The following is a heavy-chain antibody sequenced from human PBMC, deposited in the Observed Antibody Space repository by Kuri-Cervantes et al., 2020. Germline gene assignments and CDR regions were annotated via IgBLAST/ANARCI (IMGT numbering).Heavy chain of an antibody. CDR1: GFTFSSYG. Sequence: GGSLRLSCAASGFTFSSYGMHWVRQAPGKGLEWVAVIWYDGSNKYYADSVKGRFTISRDNSKNTLYLQMNSLRAEDTAVYYCARDRCGGDCYSGVVDYWGQETLVTVSS. J-gene: IGHJ4*02. CDR3: ARDRCGGDCYSGVVDY. V-gene: IGHV3-33*01. CDR2: IWYDGSNK. D-gene: IGHD2-21*02.